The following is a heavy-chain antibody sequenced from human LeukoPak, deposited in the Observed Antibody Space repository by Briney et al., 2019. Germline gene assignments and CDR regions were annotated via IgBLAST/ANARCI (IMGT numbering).Heavy chain of an antibody. CDR2: IYYSGST. CDR1: GGSVSSGGYY. CDR3: ARDRKEPAGPSSGWFDP. Sequence: NTSETLSLTCTVSGGSVSSGGYYWSWIRQHPGKGLEWIGYIYYSGSTCYNPSLKSRVTISVDTSKNQFSLKLSSVTAADTAVYYCARDRKEPAGPSSGWFDPWGQGTLVTVSS. V-gene: IGHV4-31*03. J-gene: IGHJ5*02. D-gene: IGHD2-2*01.